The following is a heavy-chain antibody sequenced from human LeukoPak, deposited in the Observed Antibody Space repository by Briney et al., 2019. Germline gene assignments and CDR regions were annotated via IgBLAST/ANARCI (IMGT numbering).Heavy chain of an antibody. J-gene: IGHJ4*02. CDR2: ISTSGNT. D-gene: IGHD3/OR15-3a*01. CDR1: GFTFSRYA. Sequence: PGGSLRLSCEASGFTFSRYAMNWVRQVPGKGLEWVSLISTSGNTHYADSVNGRFTISRDNSKNTLYLNMNSLRAEDTALYYCAKDLSSGTGRGFDYWGQGTLVTVSS. CDR3: AKDLSSGTGRGFDY. V-gene: IGHV3-23*01.